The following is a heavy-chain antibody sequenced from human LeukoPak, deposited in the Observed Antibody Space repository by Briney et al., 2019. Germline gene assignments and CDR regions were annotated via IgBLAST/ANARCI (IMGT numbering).Heavy chain of an antibody. J-gene: IGHJ4*02. Sequence: GASLRLSCTGSGFIFNSYGINWVRQAPGKGLEWVAYISSSTSNIFYADSVKGRFTISRDHAEDSVLLQVNSLRVEDTALYFCARDGVMAETPFYFDSWGQGDLVTFSS. CDR1: GFIFNSYG. D-gene: IGHD2-21*01. CDR2: ISSSTSNI. CDR3: ARDGVMAETPFYFDS. V-gene: IGHV3-48*01.